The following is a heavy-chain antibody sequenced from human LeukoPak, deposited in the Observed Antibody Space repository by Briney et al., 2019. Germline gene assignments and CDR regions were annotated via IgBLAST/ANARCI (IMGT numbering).Heavy chain of an antibody. V-gene: IGHV4-59*01. Sequence: SETLSLTCTVSGGSISSYYWSWIRQPPGKGLEWIGYIYYSGSTNYNPSLKSRVTISVDTSKNQFSLKLSSVTAADTAVYYCAGTISSRYLAYWGQGTLVTVSS. J-gene: IGHJ4*02. CDR2: IYYSGST. CDR1: GGSISSYY. D-gene: IGHD6-6*01. CDR3: AGTISSRYLAY.